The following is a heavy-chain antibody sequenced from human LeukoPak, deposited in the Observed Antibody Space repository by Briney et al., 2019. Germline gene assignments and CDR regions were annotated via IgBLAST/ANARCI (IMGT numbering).Heavy chain of an antibody. V-gene: IGHV3-7*01. Sequence: GGSLRLSCVAPGFSFSSYWMSWVRQAPGKGLELVANISPDGSAEDYVDSVRGRFAISRDNAKRSLYLQMNSLSPEDTAVYYCANQAYSQFDYWGQGTLVSVSS. CDR2: ISPDGSAE. J-gene: IGHJ4*02. D-gene: IGHD4-11*01. CDR1: GFSFSSYW. CDR3: ANQAYSQFDY.